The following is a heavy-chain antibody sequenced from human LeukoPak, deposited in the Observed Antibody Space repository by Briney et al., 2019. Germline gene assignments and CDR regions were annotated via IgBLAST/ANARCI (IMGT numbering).Heavy chain of an antibody. CDR3: ARGLKKINGCSSGWYLRRTGGGIDY. CDR2: INPNSGGT. Sequence: ASVKVSCKASGYTFTGYYMHWVRQAPGQGLEWMGWINPNSGGTNYAQKFQGRVTMTRDTSISTAYMELSRLRSDDTAVYYCARGLKKINGCSSGWYLRRTGGGIDYWGQGTLVTVSS. V-gene: IGHV1-2*02. CDR1: GYTFTGYY. J-gene: IGHJ4*02. D-gene: IGHD6-19*01.